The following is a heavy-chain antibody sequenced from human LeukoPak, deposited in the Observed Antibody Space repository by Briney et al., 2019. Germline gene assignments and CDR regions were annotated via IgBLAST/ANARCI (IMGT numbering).Heavy chain of an antibody. V-gene: IGHV4-59*01. CDR2: IYYSGST. D-gene: IGHD3-3*01. CDR3: AATRRGVVITGIDY. J-gene: IGHJ4*02. CDR1: GGSISSYY. Sequence: SETLSLTCTVSGGSISSYYWSWIRQPPGKGLEWIGYIYYSGSTNYNPSLKSRVTISVDTSKNQFSLKLSSVTAADTAVYYCAATRRGVVITGIDYWGQGTLVTVSS.